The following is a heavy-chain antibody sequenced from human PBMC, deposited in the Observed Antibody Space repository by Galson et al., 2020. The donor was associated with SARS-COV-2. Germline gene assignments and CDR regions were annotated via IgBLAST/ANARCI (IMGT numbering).Heavy chain of an antibody. J-gene: IGHJ4*02. D-gene: IGHD3-22*01. CDR1: GGSISSGDYY. Sequence: ASATLSLTCTVSGGSISSGDYYWSWIRQPPGKGLEWIGYIYYSGSTYYNPSLKSRVTISVDTSKNQFPLKLSSVTAADTAVYYCARAYDSSGYYPDYWGQGTLVTVSS. CDR2: IYYSGST. V-gene: IGHV4-30-4*01. CDR3: ARAYDSSGYYPDY.